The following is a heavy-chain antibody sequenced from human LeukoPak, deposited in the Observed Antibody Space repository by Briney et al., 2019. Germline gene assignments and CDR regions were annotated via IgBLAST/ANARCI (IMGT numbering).Heavy chain of an antibody. CDR3: ASWGYSSGWYDALGI. Sequence: GESLKISCKGSGYSFTSYWIGWVRQMPGKGLEWMGIIYPGDSDARYSPSFQGQVTISADKSISTAYLQWSSLKASDTAMYYCASWGYSSGWYDALGIWGQGTMVTVSS. CDR1: GYSFTSYW. V-gene: IGHV5-51*01. D-gene: IGHD6-19*01. J-gene: IGHJ3*02. CDR2: IYPGDSDA.